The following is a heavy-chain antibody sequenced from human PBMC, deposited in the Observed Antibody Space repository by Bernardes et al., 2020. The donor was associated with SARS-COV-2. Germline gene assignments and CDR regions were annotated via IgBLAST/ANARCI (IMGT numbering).Heavy chain of an antibody. V-gene: IGHV1-2*02. D-gene: IGHD3-9*01. CDR2: INPNSGGT. CDR3: AREKNDILTGYRPYNWFDP. J-gene: IGHJ5*02. CDR1: GYTFTVYY. Sequence: VKVSFKSTGYTFTVYYMHWVRPAPGHGLEWMGWINPNSGGTNYAQKFHGRVTMTRDTSISTAYMELSRLRSDDTAVYYCAREKNDILTGYRPYNWFDPWGQGTLVTVSS.